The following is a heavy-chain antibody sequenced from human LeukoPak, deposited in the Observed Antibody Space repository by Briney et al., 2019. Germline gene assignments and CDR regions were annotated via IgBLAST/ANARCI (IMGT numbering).Heavy chain of an antibody. CDR3: ARKIGYYYVAGKGFDY. D-gene: IGHD3-22*01. Sequence: SETLSLTCAVYGGSFSGYYWSWIRQPPGKGLEWIGEINHSGSTNYNPSLKSRVTISVDTSKNQFSLKLSSVTAADTAVYYCARKIGYYYVAGKGFDYWGQGTLVTVSS. J-gene: IGHJ4*02. V-gene: IGHV4-34*01. CDR2: INHSGST. CDR1: GGSFSGYY.